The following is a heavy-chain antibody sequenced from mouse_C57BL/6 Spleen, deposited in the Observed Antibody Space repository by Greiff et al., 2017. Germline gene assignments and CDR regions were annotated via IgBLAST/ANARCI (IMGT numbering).Heavy chain of an antibody. CDR1: GYTFTSYW. D-gene: IGHD2-5*01. CDR3: ARGYYSNSLDY. J-gene: IGHJ2*01. Sequence: QVQLQQPGAELVMPGASVKLSCKASGYTFTSYWMHWVKQRPGQGLEWIGEIDPSDSYTNYNQKFKGKSTLTVDKSSSTAYMQLSSLTSEDSAVYYCARGYYSNSLDYWGQGTTLTASS. CDR2: IDPSDSYT. V-gene: IGHV1-69*01.